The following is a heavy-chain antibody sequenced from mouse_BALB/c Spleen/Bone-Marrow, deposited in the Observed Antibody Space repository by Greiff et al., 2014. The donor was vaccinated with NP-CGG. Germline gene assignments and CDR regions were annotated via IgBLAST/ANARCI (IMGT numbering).Heavy chain of an antibody. CDR1: GFNIKDTY. Sequence: EVMLVESGAELVKPGASVKLSCTASGFNIKDTYMHWVKQRPEQGLEWIGRIDPANGNTKYDPKFQGKATITADTSSNTAYLQPSSLTSEDTAVYYCASYRYAWYFDVWGAGTTVTVSS. CDR2: IDPANGNT. V-gene: IGHV14-3*02. J-gene: IGHJ1*01. D-gene: IGHD2-14*01. CDR3: ASYRYAWYFDV.